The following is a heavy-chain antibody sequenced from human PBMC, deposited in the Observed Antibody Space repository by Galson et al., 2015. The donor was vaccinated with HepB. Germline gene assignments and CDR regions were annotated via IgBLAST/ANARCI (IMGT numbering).Heavy chain of an antibody. D-gene: IGHD3-10*01. J-gene: IGHJ4*02. CDR2: ISSSSSYI. Sequence: SLRLSCAASGFTLSSYSMNWVRQAPGKGLEWVSSISSSSSYIYYADSVKGRFTISRDNAKNSLYLQMNSLRAEDTAVYYCARQLWFGELFAHVGDFDYWGQGTLVTVSS. CDR1: GFTLSSYS. V-gene: IGHV3-21*01. CDR3: ARQLWFGELFAHVGDFDY.